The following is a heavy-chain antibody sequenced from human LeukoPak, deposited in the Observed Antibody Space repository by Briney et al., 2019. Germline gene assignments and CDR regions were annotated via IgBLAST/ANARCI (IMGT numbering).Heavy chain of an antibody. V-gene: IGHV3-9*01. J-gene: IGHJ6*02. CDR2: ISWNSGSI. Sequence: GGSLRLSCAASGFTFDDYAMHWVRQAPGKGLEWVSGISWNSGSIGYADSVKGRFTISRDNAKNSLYLQMNSLRAEDTALYYCAKESFRGVIIPVGMDVWGQGTTVTVSS. CDR3: AKESFRGVIIPVGMDV. CDR1: GFTFDDYA. D-gene: IGHD3-10*01.